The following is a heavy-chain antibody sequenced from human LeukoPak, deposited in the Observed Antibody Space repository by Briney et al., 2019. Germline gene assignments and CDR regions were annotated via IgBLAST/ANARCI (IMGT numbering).Heavy chain of an antibody. J-gene: IGHJ4*02. CDR3: ASSSRTFDY. CDR1: GFTVSSNY. V-gene: IGHV3-23*01. CDR2: ITGSADST. D-gene: IGHD1-26*01. Sequence: GGSLRLSCAASGFTVSSNYMSWVRQAPGKGLEWVSAITGSADSTYYADSVKGRFTISRDNSKNTLYLQVNSLRAEDTAVYYCASSSRTFDYWGQGTLVTVSS.